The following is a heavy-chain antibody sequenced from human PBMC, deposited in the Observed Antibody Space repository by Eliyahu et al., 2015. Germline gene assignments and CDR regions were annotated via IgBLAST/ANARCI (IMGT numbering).Heavy chain of an antibody. CDR3: ARAARAGTSYYTAMDV. J-gene: IGHJ6*02. CDR2: MYHGETT. D-gene: IGHD6-19*01. Sequence: QVQLQESGPGLVKPSGTLSLTCAVSGGSISSNTWWSWVRQPPGKGLEWIGEMYHGETTNYNPSLKSRVTISVDRSKSQFTLTLMSVTAADTAVYFCARAARAGTSYYTAMDVWGQGTTVTVSS. V-gene: IGHV4-4*02. CDR1: GGSISSNTW.